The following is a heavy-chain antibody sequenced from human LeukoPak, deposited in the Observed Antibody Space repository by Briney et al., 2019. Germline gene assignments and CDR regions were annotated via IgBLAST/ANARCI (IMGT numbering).Heavy chain of an antibody. D-gene: IGHD2-21*01. CDR1: GYTFTSYY. J-gene: IGHJ6*03. Sequence: ASVKVSCKASGYTFTSYYMHWVRQAPGQGLEWMGIIDPSGGSTSYAQKFQGRVTMTRDTSTSTVYMELSSLRSEDTAVYYCARSYYSASGLHYYYYYMDVWGKGTTVTVSS. CDR3: ARSYYSASGLHYYYYYMDV. V-gene: IGHV1-46*01. CDR2: IDPSGGST.